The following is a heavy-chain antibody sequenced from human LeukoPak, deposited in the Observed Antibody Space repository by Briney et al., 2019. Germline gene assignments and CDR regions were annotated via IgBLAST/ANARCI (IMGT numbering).Heavy chain of an antibody. J-gene: IGHJ4*02. Sequence: GGSLRLSCAASGFTFSRYAMNWVRQAPGKGLEWVSAISGSGGSTYYAGSVKGRFTISRDNSKNTLYLQMNSLRAEDTAVYYCAKGYNYDSSGYYRYYFVYWGQGTLVTVSS. CDR3: AKGYNYDSSGYYRYYFVY. V-gene: IGHV3-23*01. D-gene: IGHD3-22*01. CDR1: GFTFSRYA. CDR2: ISGSGGST.